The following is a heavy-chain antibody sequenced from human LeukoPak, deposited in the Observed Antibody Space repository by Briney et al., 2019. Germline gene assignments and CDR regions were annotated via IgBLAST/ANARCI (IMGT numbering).Heavy chain of an antibody. J-gene: IGHJ6*02. V-gene: IGHV1-2*02. D-gene: IGHD2-15*01. CDR3: ARHFLAATSLYYGMDV. CDR2: INPNSGGT. CDR1: GYTFTGYY. Sequence: ASVKVSCKASGYTFTGYYMHWVRQAPGQGLEWMGWINPNSGGTNYAQKFQGRVTMTRDTSISTAYMELSRLRFDDTAMYYCARHFLAATSLYYGMDVWGQGTTVTVSS.